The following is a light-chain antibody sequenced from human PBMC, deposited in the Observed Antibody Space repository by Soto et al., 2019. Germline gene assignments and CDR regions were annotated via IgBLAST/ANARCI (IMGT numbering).Light chain of an antibody. CDR3: LQDHNYPLT. CDR2: AAT. V-gene: IGKV1-6*02. J-gene: IGKJ4*01. CDR1: QGIGND. Sequence: IQMAQSPSSLSASVGDRVTITCRASQGIGNDVGWYQQKPGKAPKLLLYAATTLQSGVPSRFSGTRSGTDFTLTISSLQPEDFATYYCLQDHNYPLTFGGGTKVEIK.